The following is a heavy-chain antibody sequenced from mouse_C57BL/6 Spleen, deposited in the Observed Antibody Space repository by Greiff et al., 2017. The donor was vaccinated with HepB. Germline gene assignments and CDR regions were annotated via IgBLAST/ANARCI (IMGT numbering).Heavy chain of an antibody. CDR2: INPNNGGT. Sequence: VQLQQSGPELVKPGASVKISCKASGYTFTDYYMNWVKQSHGKSLEWIGDINPNNGGTSYNQKFKGKATLTVDKSSSTAYMELRSLTSEDSAFYYCEHYDYEWGFAYWGQGTLVTVSA. J-gene: IGHJ3*01. CDR1: GYTFTDYY. D-gene: IGHD2-4*01. V-gene: IGHV1-26*01. CDR3: EHYDYEWGFAY.